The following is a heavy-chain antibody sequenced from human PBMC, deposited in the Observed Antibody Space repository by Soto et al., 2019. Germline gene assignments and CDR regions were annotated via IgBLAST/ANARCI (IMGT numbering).Heavy chain of an antibody. J-gene: IGHJ4*02. D-gene: IGHD3-3*01. CDR1: GGTFSSYA. Sequence: SVKVSCKASGGTFSSYAISWVRQAPGQGLEWMGGIIPIFGTANYAQKFQGRVTITADESTSTAYMELSSLRSEDTAVYYCASVYYDFWSGHPPRRLAPYDYWGQGTLVTVSS. CDR3: ASVYYDFWSGHPPRRLAPYDY. V-gene: IGHV1-69*13. CDR2: IIPIFGTA.